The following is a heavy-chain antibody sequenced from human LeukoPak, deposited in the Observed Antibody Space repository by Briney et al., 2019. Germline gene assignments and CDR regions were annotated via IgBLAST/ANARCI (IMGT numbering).Heavy chain of an antibody. V-gene: IGHV3-21*01. CDR1: GFTFSGYS. D-gene: IGHD3-3*01. Sequence: GGSLRLSCAASGFTFSGYSMNWVRQAPGKGLEWVSSISSSSSYIYYADSVKGRFTISRDNAKNSLYLQMNSLRAEDTAVYYCARDRDYDFWSGYWPDAFDIWGQGTMVTVSS. CDR2: ISSSSSYI. J-gene: IGHJ3*02. CDR3: ARDRDYDFWSGYWPDAFDI.